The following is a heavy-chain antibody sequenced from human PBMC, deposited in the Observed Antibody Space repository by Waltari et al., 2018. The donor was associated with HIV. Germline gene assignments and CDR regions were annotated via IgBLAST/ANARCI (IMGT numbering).Heavy chain of an antibody. D-gene: IGHD5-18*01. J-gene: IGHJ4*02. V-gene: IGHV4-39*01. Sequence: KPSETLSLTCTVSGGSISSSSYYWGWIRQPPGKGLEWIGSIYYSGSTYYNPSLKSRVTISVDTSKNQFSLKLSSVTAADTAVYYCARHEGYSYGSPFDYWGQGTLVTVSS. CDR2: IYYSGST. CDR1: GGSISSSSYY. CDR3: ARHEGYSYGSPFDY.